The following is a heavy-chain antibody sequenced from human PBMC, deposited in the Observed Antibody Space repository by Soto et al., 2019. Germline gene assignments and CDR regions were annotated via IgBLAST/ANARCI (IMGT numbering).Heavy chain of an antibody. CDR2: IKSKTDGGTT. V-gene: IGHV3-15*01. J-gene: IGHJ6*02. D-gene: IGHD3-10*01. Sequence: GGSLRLSCAASGFTFSNAWMSWVRQAPGKGLEWVGRIKSKTDGGTTDYAAPVKGRFTISRDDSKNTLYLQMNSLKTEDTAVYYCTTDLQWFGESPWYYYGMDVWGQGTTVTVSS. CDR3: TTDLQWFGESPWYYYGMDV. CDR1: GFTFSNAW.